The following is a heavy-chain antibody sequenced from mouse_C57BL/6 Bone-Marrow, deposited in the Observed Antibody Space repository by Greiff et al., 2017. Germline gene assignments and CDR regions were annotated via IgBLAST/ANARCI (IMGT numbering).Heavy chain of an antibody. Sequence: VQLKESGTVLARPGASVKMSCKTSGYTFTSYWMHWVKQRPGQGLEWIGAIYPGNSDTSYNQKFKGKAKLPAVTSASTTYMELSSLTNEDSAFYYCTSYLWYYDMDYWGQGTSVTVSS. V-gene: IGHV1-5*01. D-gene: IGHD1-1*02. J-gene: IGHJ4*01. CDR2: IYPGNSDT. CDR3: TSYLWYYDMDY. CDR1: GYTFTSYW.